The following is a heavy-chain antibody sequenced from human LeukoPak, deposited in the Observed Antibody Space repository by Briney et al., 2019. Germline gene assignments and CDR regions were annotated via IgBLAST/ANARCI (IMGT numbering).Heavy chain of an antibody. V-gene: IGHV3-30-3*01. D-gene: IGHD6-13*01. CDR3: AKGRRLYSSSWLVFDY. CDR2: ISYDGSNK. Sequence: GGSLRLSCAASGFTFSSYAMHWVRQAPGKGLEWVAVISYDGSNKYYADSVKGRFTISRDNSKNTLYLQMNSLRAEDTAVYYCAKGRRLYSSSWLVFDYWGQGTLVTVSS. CDR1: GFTFSSYA. J-gene: IGHJ4*02.